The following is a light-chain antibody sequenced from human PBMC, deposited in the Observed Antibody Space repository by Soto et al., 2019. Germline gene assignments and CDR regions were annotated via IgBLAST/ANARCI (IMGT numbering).Light chain of an antibody. Sequence: DIQMTQSPSTLSASVGDRVTITCRASQSISNWLAWYQQKPGKAPKLPIFKASTLESGAPSRFSGSGSGTEFTLNISSLQPDDFATYHCQQYDTYPRTFGQGTKVDIK. CDR2: KAS. J-gene: IGKJ1*01. CDR1: QSISNW. CDR3: QQYDTYPRT. V-gene: IGKV1-5*03.